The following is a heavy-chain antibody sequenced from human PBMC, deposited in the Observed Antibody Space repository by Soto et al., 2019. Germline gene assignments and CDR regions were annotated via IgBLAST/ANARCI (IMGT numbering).Heavy chain of an antibody. J-gene: IGHJ6*02. CDR3: ARLLTTIFGVVTPWYGMDV. V-gene: IGHV1-69*13. CDR1: GGTFSSYA. CDR2: IIPIFGTA. Sequence: SVKLSCTASGGTFSSYAISWVRQAPGQGLEWMGGIIPIFGTANYAQKFQGRVTITADESTSTAYMELSSLRSEDTAVYYCARLLTTIFGVVTPWYGMDVWGQGTTVTVSS. D-gene: IGHD3-3*01.